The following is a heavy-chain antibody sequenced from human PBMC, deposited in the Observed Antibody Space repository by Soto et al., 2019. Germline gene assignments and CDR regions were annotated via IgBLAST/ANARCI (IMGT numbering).Heavy chain of an antibody. CDR1: GFTFSSYG. CDR2: ISYDGSNK. V-gene: IGHV3-30*18. D-gene: IGHD3-3*01. J-gene: IGHJ5*02. Sequence: SLRLSCAASGFTFSSYGMHWVRHAPGKGLEWVAVISYDGSNKYYADSVKGRFTISRDNSKNTLYLQMNSLRAEDTAVYYCAKDGSDFWCGYTTPNWFDPWGQGTLVTVSS. CDR3: AKDGSDFWCGYTTPNWFDP.